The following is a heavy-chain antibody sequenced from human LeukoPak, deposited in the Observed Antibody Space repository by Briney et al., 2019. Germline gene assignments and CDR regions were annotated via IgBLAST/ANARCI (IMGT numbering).Heavy chain of an antibody. CDR2: IYYSGST. Sequence: PSETLSLTCTVSGGSISSSSYYWGWIRQPPGKGLEWIGSIYYSGSTYYNPSLKSRVTISVDTSKNQFSLKLSSVTAADTAVYYCTQGSSSWDYYYYYYMDVWGKGTTVTISS. D-gene: IGHD6-13*01. CDR3: TQGSSSWDYYYYYYMDV. V-gene: IGHV4-39*01. J-gene: IGHJ6*03. CDR1: GGSISSSSYY.